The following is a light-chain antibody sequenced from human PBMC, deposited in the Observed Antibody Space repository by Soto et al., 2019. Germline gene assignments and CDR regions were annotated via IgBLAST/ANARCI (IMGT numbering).Light chain of an antibody. J-gene: IGKJ4*01. CDR3: QQRRSWPPT. Sequence: EIVLTQSPATLSLSPGDRATLSCRASQSVHRYLAWYQQKPGQAPRLLMYEASNRATGIPATFSANGSGTDFTLTITNLEPEDLAVYYCQQRRSWPPTFGGGTKVEF. CDR1: QSVHRY. V-gene: IGKV3-11*01. CDR2: EAS.